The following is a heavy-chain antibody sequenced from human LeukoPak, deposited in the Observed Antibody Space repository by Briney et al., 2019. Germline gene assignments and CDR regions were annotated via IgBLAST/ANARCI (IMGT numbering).Heavy chain of an antibody. J-gene: IGHJ4*02. CDR1: GFTFSSYA. D-gene: IGHD3-22*01. V-gene: IGHV3-23*01. CDR2: ISGSGGST. Sequence: GGSLRLSCAASGFTFSSYAMSWVRQAQGKGLEWVSAISGSGGSTYYADSVKGRFTISRDNSKNTLYLQINSLRAEDTAVYYCAKEIPYDSSGSVYFDYWGQGTLVTVSS. CDR3: AKEIPYDSSGSVYFDY.